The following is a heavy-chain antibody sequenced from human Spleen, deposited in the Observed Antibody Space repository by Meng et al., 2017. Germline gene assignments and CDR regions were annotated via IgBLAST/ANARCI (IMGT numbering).Heavy chain of an antibody. J-gene: IGHJ4*02. CDR1: GGSISSSSYY. CDR3: AKTVRTPEC. V-gene: IGHV3-23*01. D-gene: IGHD3-3*01. Sequence: ETLSLTCTVSGGSISSSSYYWGWIRQAPGKGLEWVSGISGSGGTTYYRDSVKGRFTISRDNSKNTLYLQMNSLRADDTAIYYCAKTVRTPECWGQGTLVTVSS. CDR2: ISGSGGTT.